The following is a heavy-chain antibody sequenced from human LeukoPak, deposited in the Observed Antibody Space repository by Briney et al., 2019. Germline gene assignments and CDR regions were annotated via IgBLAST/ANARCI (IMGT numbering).Heavy chain of an antibody. J-gene: IGHJ4*02. CDR1: GFTFSSYA. V-gene: IGHV3-23*01. D-gene: IGHD3-10*01. CDR2: ISGSGGST. CDR3: AKSGYVTMVRGVRLFDY. Sequence: GGSLRLSCAASGFTFSSYAMSWVRQAPGKGLEWVSAISGSGGSTHYADSVKGRFTISRDNSKNTLYLQMNSLRAEDTAVYYCAKSGYVTMVRGVRLFDYWGQGTLVTVSS.